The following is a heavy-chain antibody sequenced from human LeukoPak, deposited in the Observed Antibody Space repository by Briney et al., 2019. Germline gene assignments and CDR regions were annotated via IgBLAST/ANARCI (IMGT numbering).Heavy chain of an antibody. CDR2: IYTSGST. V-gene: IGHV4-4*09. Sequence: PSETLSLTCTVSGGSISSYYWNWIRQPPGKGLEWIGYIYTSGSTNYNPSLKSRVTISVDTSKNQFSLKLSSVTAADTAVYYCARHAPVYCSGGSCYWEELPGGDYFDYWGQGTLVTVSS. J-gene: IGHJ4*02. CDR3: ARHAPVYCSGGSCYWEELPGGDYFDY. D-gene: IGHD2-15*01. CDR1: GGSISSYY.